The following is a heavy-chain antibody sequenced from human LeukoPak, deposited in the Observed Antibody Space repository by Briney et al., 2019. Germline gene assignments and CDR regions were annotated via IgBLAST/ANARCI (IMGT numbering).Heavy chain of an antibody. V-gene: IGHV3-53*01. CDR3: AKEGDCSTTSCLTGGLDV. CDR2: IYTGGST. J-gene: IGHJ6*04. Sequence: PGGSLRLSCAASGFIVSSNYMSWVRQAPGKGLEWVSVIYTGGSTYYADSVKGRFTISRDNSKNTVYLQMSSLRAEDTAVYYCAKEGDCSTTSCLTGGLDVWGKGTTVTDSS. CDR1: GFIVSSNY. D-gene: IGHD2-2*01.